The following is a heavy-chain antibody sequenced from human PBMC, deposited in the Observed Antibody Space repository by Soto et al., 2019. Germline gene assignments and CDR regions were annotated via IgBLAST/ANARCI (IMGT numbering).Heavy chain of an antibody. CDR2: ISYDGSNK. J-gene: IGHJ4*02. CDR1: GFTFSSYG. V-gene: IGHV3-30*18. Sequence: QVQLVESGGGVVQPGRSLRLSCAASGFTFSSYGMHWVRQAPGKGLEWVAVISYDGSNKYYADSVKGRFTSSRDNSKNTLYRQMNSLRAEDTAVYYCAKDPGLAYWGQGTLVTVSS. CDR3: AKDPGLAY.